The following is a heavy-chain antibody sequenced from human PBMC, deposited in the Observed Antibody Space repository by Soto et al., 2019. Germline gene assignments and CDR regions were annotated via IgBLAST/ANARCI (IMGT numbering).Heavy chain of an antibody. Sequence: LSLTCAASGFTFSNAWMSWVRQAPGKGLEWVGRIKSKTDGGTTDYAAPVKGRFTISRDDSKNTLYLQMNSLKTEDTAVYYCTTDRDIVVVPFSLWGQGTLVTVSS. D-gene: IGHD2-2*01. CDR1: GFTFSNAW. CDR2: IKSKTDGGTT. J-gene: IGHJ4*02. CDR3: TTDRDIVVVPFSL. V-gene: IGHV3-15*01.